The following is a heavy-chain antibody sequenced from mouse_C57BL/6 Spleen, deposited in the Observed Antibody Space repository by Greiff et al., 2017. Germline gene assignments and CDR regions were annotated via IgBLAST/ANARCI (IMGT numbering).Heavy chain of an antibody. CDR1: GFTFSDYG. J-gene: IGHJ4*01. D-gene: IGHD4-1*01. CDR3: ARGSNWDVLYAMDY. Sequence: EVQRVESGGGLVKPGGSLKLSCAVSGFTFSDYGMHWVRQAPEKGLEWVAYISSGSSTIYYADTVKGRFTISRDNAKNTLFLQMTSLRSEDTAMYYCARGSNWDVLYAMDYWGQGTSVTVSS. V-gene: IGHV5-17*01. CDR2: ISSGSSTI.